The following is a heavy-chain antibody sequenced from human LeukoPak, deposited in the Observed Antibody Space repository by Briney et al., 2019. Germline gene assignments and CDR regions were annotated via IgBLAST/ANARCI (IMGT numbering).Heavy chain of an antibody. J-gene: IGHJ6*03. CDR2: INPSGGST. V-gene: IGHV1-46*01. Sequence: GASVKVSCKASGYTFTSYYMHWVRQAPGQGLEWMGIINPSGGSTSYAQKFQGRVTMTRDMSTSTVYMELSSLRSEDTAVYYCARDSTYSSSWYFGQGVGDAGYYYYYYMDVWGKGTTVTVSS. CDR1: GYTFTSYY. CDR3: ARDSTYSSSWYFGQGVGDAGYYYYYYMDV. D-gene: IGHD6-13*01.